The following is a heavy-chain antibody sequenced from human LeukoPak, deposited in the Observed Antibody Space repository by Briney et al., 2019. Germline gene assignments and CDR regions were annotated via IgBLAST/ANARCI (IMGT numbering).Heavy chain of an antibody. Sequence: PGGSLRLSCAASRFTFSSYSMNWVRQAPGKGLEWVSSISSSSSYIYYADSVKGRFTISRDNAKNSLYLQMNSLRAEDTAVYYCAREERIRRIVGATLGAFDIWGQGTMVTVSS. CDR2: ISSSSSYI. CDR3: AREERIRRIVGATLGAFDI. V-gene: IGHV3-21*04. J-gene: IGHJ3*02. D-gene: IGHD1-26*01. CDR1: RFTFSSYS.